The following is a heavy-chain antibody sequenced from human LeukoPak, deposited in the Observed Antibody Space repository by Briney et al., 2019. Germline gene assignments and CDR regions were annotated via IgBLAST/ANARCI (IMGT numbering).Heavy chain of an antibody. CDR1: GYTFTSYD. Sequence: GASVKVSCKASGYTFTSYDINWVRQATGQGLEWMGWMNPNSGNTGYAQKFQGRVTITRNTSISTAYMELSSLRSEDTAVYYCARASIGSGWYYFDYWGQGTLATVSS. V-gene: IGHV1-8*01. D-gene: IGHD6-19*01. CDR2: MNPNSGNT. CDR3: ARASIGSGWYYFDY. J-gene: IGHJ4*02.